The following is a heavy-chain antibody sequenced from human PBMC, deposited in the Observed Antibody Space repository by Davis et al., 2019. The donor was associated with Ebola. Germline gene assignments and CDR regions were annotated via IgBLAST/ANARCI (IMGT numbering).Heavy chain of an antibody. CDR2: INSDGSST. J-gene: IGHJ6*02. Sequence: GESLKISCAASGFTFSSYWMHWVRQVPGKGLMWVSRINSDGSSTIYADSVKGRFTISRDNAKNTLYLQMNSLRAEDTAVFYCARAYHYGVDVWGQGTTVTVSS. CDR1: GFTFSSYW. V-gene: IGHV3-74*01. CDR3: ARAYHYGVDV.